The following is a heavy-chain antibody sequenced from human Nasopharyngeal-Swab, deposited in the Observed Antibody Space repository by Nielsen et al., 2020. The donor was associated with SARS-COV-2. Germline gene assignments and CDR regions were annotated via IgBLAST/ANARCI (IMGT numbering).Heavy chain of an antibody. Sequence: GSLRLSCTASGFTFGDYAMSWVRQPPGKGLEWIGEINHSGSTNYNPSLKSRVTISVDTSKNQFSLKLSSVTAADTAVYYCARGGGSSLYYYYYYYMDVWGKGTTVTVSS. V-gene: IGHV4-34*01. J-gene: IGHJ6*03. CDR2: INHSGST. CDR1: GFTFGDYA. CDR3: ARGGGSSLYYYYYYYMDV. D-gene: IGHD6-6*01.